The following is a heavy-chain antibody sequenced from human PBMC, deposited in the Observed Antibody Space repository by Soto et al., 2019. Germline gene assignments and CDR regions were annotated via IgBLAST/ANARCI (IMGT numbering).Heavy chain of an antibody. V-gene: IGHV3-30-3*01. Sequence: GGSLRLACAAAGFTFSSYAMHWVRQAPGKGLEWVEVISYDGSNKYYADSVKGRFTISRDNSKNTLYLQMNSLRADDTAVYYCARAHIAVAAYFDYWGQGTLVTVSS. CDR3: ARAHIAVAAYFDY. J-gene: IGHJ4*02. CDR2: ISYDGSNK. D-gene: IGHD6-19*01. CDR1: GFTFSSYA.